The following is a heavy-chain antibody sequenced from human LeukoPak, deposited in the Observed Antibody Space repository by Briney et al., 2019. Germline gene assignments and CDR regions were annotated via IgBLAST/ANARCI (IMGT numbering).Heavy chain of an antibody. Sequence: PSETLSLTCTVSGGSISSYYWSWIRQPAGKGLEWIGRIYTSGSTNYNPSLKSRVTMSVDTSKNQFSLKLSSVTAADTAAYYCARDLNIYDSSGRLDYWGQGTLVTVSS. CDR3: ARDLNIYDSSGRLDY. V-gene: IGHV4-4*07. D-gene: IGHD3-22*01. CDR1: GGSISSYY. J-gene: IGHJ4*02. CDR2: IYTSGST.